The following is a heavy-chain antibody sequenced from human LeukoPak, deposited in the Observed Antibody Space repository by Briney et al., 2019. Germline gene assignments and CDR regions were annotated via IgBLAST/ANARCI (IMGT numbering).Heavy chain of an antibody. Sequence: PGESLRLSCAASGYTFSSYAMNWVRMAPGKGLEWVSAISGSGGSTYYADSVKGRFTISRDNSKNTLYLQMSSLRAEDTAVYYCAKDNSYWVAAAGRDAFDVWGQGTMVTVSS. CDR2: ISGSGGST. D-gene: IGHD6-13*01. CDR3: AKDNSYWVAAAGRDAFDV. V-gene: IGHV3-23*01. CDR1: GYTFSSYA. J-gene: IGHJ3*01.